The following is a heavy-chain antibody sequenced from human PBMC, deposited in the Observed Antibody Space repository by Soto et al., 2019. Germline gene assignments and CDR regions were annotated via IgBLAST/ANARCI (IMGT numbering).Heavy chain of an antibody. V-gene: IGHV3-30*18. J-gene: IGHJ4*02. Sequence: QVQLVESGGGVVQPGRSLRLSCAASGFTFSSYGMHWVRQAPGKGLEWVAVISYDGTSTDFADSVKGRFTISRDNPKNTLYLEMNSLRAEDTAVYYCAKDLGGGWIPDYFDHWGQGTLVTVSS. CDR1: GFTFSSYG. CDR3: AKDLGGGWIPDYFDH. D-gene: IGHD3-16*01. CDR2: ISYDGTST.